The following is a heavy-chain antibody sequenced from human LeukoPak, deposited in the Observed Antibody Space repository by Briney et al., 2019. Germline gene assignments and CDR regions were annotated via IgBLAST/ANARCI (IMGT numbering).Heavy chain of an antibody. J-gene: IGHJ6*02. V-gene: IGHV1-69*04. Sequence: SVKVSCKASGGTFCSYAISWARQAPGQGLEWMGRIIPILGIANYAQKFQGRVTITADKSTSTAYMELGSLRSEDTAVYYCARDGEVATMDYYYYGMDVWGQGTTVTVSS. D-gene: IGHD5-12*01. CDR1: GGTFCSYA. CDR3: ARDGEVATMDYYYYGMDV. CDR2: IIPILGIA.